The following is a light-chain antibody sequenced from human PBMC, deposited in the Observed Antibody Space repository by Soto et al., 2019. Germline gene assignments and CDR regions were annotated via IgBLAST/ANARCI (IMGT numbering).Light chain of an antibody. CDR2: GAS. Sequence: EIVLTQSPATLSVSPGERATLSCRASQSVSSNLAWYQQKPGQAPRLLIYGASTRATGIPARFSGSGSGTDFTLTISSLQSEDFAVYYCQFYTNWPPSTVGQGTRLESK. V-gene: IGKV3-15*01. J-gene: IGKJ5*01. CDR1: QSVSSN. CDR3: QFYTNWPPST.